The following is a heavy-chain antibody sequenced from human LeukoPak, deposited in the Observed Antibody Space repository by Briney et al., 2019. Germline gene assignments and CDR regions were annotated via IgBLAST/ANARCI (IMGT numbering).Heavy chain of an antibody. Sequence: MPSETLSLTCAVNGESFNGYYWTWIRQSPGKGLEWIGEINNIGHTNYNPSLKSRVTISLDTSQKQFSLKLSSVTAADTAIYFCARGGGNDYVWGSFYYYLDVWGKGTTVTVSS. CDR3: ARGGGNDYVWGSFYYYLDV. J-gene: IGHJ6*03. CDR1: GESFNGYY. V-gene: IGHV4-34*01. D-gene: IGHD3-16*01. CDR2: INNIGHT.